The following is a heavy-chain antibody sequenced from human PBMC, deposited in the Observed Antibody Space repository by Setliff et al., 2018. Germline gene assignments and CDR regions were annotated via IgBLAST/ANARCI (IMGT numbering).Heavy chain of an antibody. Sequence: TLSLTCTVSGGSISSSSYYWGWIRQPPGKALEWLARIDWDDDKYYSTSLKTRLTISKDTSKNQVVLTMTNMDPVDTATYYCALPITMVRGVIMGPEYMDVWGKGTTVTVSS. J-gene: IGHJ6*03. CDR3: ALPITMVRGVIMGPEYMDV. V-gene: IGHV2-70*11. D-gene: IGHD3-10*01. CDR1: GGSISSSSYY. CDR2: IDWDDDK.